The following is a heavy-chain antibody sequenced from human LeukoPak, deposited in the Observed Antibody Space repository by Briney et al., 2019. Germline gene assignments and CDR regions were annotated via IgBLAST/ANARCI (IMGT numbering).Heavy chain of an antibody. CDR1: GFTFSSSG. J-gene: IGHJ4*02. D-gene: IGHD4-17*01. V-gene: IGHV3-30*03. Sequence: PGGSLRLSCAASGFTFSSSGMHWVRQAPGKGLEWVAVISYDASEKYFGDSVKGRFTISRDNSKNTLYLQMNSLRAEDTAVYYCARDPDDYGDYGYPGWGQGTLVTVSS. CDR2: ISYDASEK. CDR3: ARDPDDYGDYGYPG.